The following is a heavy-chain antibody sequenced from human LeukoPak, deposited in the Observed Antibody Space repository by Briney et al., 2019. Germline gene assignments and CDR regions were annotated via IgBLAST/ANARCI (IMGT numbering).Heavy chain of an antibody. V-gene: IGHV3-23*01. CDR2: ISGSGGST. D-gene: IGHD3-10*01. J-gene: IGHJ6*03. CDR3: AKVQKYYYGSGSQINLMDV. CDR1: GFTFSSYE. Sequence: GGSLRLSCAASGFTFSSYEMNWVRQAPGKGLEWVSGISGSGGSTYYADSVKGRFTISRDNSKNTLYLQMNSLRAEDTAVYYCAKVQKYYYGSGSQINLMDVWGKGTTVTISS.